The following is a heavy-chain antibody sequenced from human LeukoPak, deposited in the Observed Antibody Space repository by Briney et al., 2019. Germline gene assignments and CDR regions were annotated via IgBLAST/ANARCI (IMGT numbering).Heavy chain of an antibody. CDR2: ISGSGGST. Sequence: GGSLRLSCAASGFTFSSYAMSWVRQAPGKGLEWVSAISGSGGSTYYADSVKGRFTISRDNSKNTLYLQMNSLRAEDTAVYYCAKDLVVTAIRAYYYYYGMDVWGQGTTVTVSS. CDR1: GFTFSSYA. CDR3: AKDLVVTAIRAYYYYYGMDV. D-gene: IGHD2-21*02. V-gene: IGHV3-23*01. J-gene: IGHJ6*02.